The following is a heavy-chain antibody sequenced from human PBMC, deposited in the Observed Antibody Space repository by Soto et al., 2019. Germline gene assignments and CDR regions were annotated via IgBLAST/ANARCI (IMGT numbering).Heavy chain of an antibody. Sequence: QVQLVESGGGVVQPGRSQRLSCAASGFTFRIYSMHWVRQSPGKWLEWVAVMWYDGTNKYYGESVKGRFTISRDNSENTLYLQMNSLRVEDTAVYYCARDATFGTKGGSFESWGHGTLVTVSS. CDR1: GFTFRIYS. CDR3: ARDATFGTKGGSFES. J-gene: IGHJ3*02. CDR2: MWYDGTNK. V-gene: IGHV3-33*01. D-gene: IGHD3-16*01.